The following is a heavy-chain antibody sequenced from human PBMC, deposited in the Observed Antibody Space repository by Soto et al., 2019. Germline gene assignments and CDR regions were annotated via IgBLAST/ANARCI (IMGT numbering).Heavy chain of an antibody. CDR3: AKDRIYGDPRRFDP. V-gene: IGHV3-23*01. D-gene: IGHD4-17*01. CDR1: EFTFSSYA. Sequence: GGSLRLSSAASEFTFSSYAMSWVRQAPGKGLEWVSAISGSGGSTYYADSVKGRFTISRDNSKNTLYLQMNSLRAEDTAVYYCAKDRIYGDPRRFDPWGQGTLVTVSS. J-gene: IGHJ5*02. CDR2: ISGSGGST.